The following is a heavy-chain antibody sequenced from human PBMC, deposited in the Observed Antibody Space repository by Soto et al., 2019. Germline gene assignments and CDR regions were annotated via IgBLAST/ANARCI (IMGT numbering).Heavy chain of an antibody. Sequence: ASVKVACKAAGYSFTSHGSSWVRQAPGQGREWMGWISAYNGNTNYAQKVQGRVNMTTDTSTSTAYMELRSLRSDDTAVYYCAKGTVADYYESSGYYGLFDYWGQGTPVTV. J-gene: IGHJ4*02. V-gene: IGHV1-18*01. CDR1: GYSFTSHG. CDR2: ISAYNGNT. D-gene: IGHD3-22*01. CDR3: AKGTVADYYESSGYYGLFDY.